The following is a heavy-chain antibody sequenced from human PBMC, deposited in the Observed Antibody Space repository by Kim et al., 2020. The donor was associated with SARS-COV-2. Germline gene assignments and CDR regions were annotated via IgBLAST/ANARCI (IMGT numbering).Heavy chain of an antibody. D-gene: IGHD4-17*01. J-gene: IGHJ5*02. Sequence: GGSLRLSCAASGFPFSIYDMNWVRQAPGKGLEWVSYISTTSSSKYYADSVKGRFTISRDNAKNSLFLQMNSLRDEEKVVYYCAIVPISNAVTRAWGQGT. CDR3: AIVPISNAVTRA. V-gene: IGHV3-48*02. CDR2: ISTTSSSK. CDR1: GFPFSIYD.